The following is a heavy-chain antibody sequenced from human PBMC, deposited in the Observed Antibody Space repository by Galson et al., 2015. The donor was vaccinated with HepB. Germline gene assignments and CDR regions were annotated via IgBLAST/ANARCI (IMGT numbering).Heavy chain of an antibody. J-gene: IGHJ4*02. CDR1: GFTFSDYY. D-gene: IGHD5-12*01. Sequence: SLRLSCAASGFTFSDYYMSWIRQAPGKGLEWISYISSSGSTINYVDSLKGRFTTSRDNAKNSLYLQMNSLRAEDTAVYYCARTYSGYPEEYDYWGQGTLVTVSS. V-gene: IGHV3-11*01. CDR2: ISSSGSTI. CDR3: ARTYSGYPEEYDY.